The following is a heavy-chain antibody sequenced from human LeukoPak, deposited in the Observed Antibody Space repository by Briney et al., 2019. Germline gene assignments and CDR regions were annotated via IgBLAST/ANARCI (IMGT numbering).Heavy chain of an antibody. CDR3: ARDSSGWYKPTVPYFDD. V-gene: IGHV4-34*01. Sequence: PSETLSLTCAVYGGSFSGYYWSWIRQPPGKGLEWVGEINHSGSTNYNPSLKSRVTISVDTSKNQFSLKLSSVTAADTAVYYCARDSSGWYKPTVPYFDDWGQGTLVTVSS. CDR2: INHSGST. CDR1: GGSFSGYY. J-gene: IGHJ4*02. D-gene: IGHD6-19*01.